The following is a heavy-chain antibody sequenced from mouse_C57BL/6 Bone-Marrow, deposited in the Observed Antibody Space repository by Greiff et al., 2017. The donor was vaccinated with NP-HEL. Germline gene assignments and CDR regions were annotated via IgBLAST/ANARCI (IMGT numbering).Heavy chain of an antibody. CDR1: GYAFSSSW. D-gene: IGHD1-1*02. V-gene: IGHV1-82*01. Sequence: QVQLQQSGPELVKPGASVKISCKASGYAFSSSWMNWVKQRPGKGLEWIGRIYPGDGDTNYNGKFKGKATLTADNSSSTASMQLSSLTSEDSAVSVCARRWCDYWGQGTTLTVSS. CDR2: IYPGDGDT. J-gene: IGHJ2*01. CDR3: ARRWCDY.